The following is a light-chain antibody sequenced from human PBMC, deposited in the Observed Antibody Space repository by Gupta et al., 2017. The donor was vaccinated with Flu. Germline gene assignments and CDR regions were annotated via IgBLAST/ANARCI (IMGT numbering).Light chain of an antibody. CDR1: QGIGSG. Sequence: AIQLTQSPSSLSASVGDRVTITCRASQGIGSGVAWHQQKPGKSPKLLIYDASTLHRGVPSRFSGSASGTDFTLTISSLQPEDFATYYCQQFINFGPGTKVDIK. J-gene: IGKJ3*01. V-gene: IGKV1D-13*01. CDR3: QQFIN. CDR2: DAS.